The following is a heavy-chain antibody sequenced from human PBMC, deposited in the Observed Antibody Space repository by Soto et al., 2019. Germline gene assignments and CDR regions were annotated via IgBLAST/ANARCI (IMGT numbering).Heavy chain of an antibody. Sequence: QVQLQESGPGLVKPSQTLSLTCTVSGGSISSGDYYWSWIRQPPGKGLEWIGYIYYSGSTYYNPSLKSRVTLSVDTSKNQFSLKLSSVTAADTAVYYCARVGGYSGYVHYYYYGMDVWGQGTTVTVSS. CDR2: IYYSGST. D-gene: IGHD5-12*01. V-gene: IGHV4-30-4*01. CDR3: ARVGGYSGYVHYYYYGMDV. CDR1: GGSISSGDYY. J-gene: IGHJ6*02.